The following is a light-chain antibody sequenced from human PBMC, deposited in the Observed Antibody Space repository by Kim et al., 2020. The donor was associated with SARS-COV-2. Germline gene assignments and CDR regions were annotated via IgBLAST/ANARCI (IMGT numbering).Light chain of an antibody. J-gene: IGLJ3*02. CDR3: GADHGSGSNFVWV. V-gene: IGLV9-49*01. CDR1: SGYSNYK. CDR2: VGPGGIVG. Sequence: CPLSSGYSNYKVDWYQQRPGKGPRCGMRVGPGGIVGSKGDGIPDRFSVLGSGLNRYLTIKNIQEEDESDYHCGADHGSGSNFVWVFGGGTQLTVL.